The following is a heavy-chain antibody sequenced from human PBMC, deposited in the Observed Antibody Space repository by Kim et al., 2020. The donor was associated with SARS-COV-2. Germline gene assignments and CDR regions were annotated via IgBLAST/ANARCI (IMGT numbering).Heavy chain of an antibody. D-gene: IGHD6-19*01. Sequence: GGSLRLSCAASGFTFSSYWMSWVRQAPGKGLEWVANIKQDGSEKYYVDSVKGRFTISRDNAKNSLYLQMNSLRAEDTAVYYCAGFAVAGTRYYYDGMDVWGQGTTVTVSS. V-gene: IGHV3-7*05. CDR3: AGFAVAGTRYYYDGMDV. CDR1: GFTFSSYW. CDR2: IKQDGSEK. J-gene: IGHJ6*02.